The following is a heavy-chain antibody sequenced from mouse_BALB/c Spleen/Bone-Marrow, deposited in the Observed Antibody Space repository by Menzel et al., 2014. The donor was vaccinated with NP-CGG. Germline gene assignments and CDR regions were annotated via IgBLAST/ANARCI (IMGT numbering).Heavy chain of an antibody. Sequence: VQVQQSGPGLVAPSRSLSISCTVSGFSLTSYDISWIRQPPGKGLEWLGAIWTGGGTNYTSAFMSRLSISKGNSKSQVFLKMNRLQTDDTAIYSCVRVFDCWGQDTTLTVSS. CDR3: VRVFDC. V-gene: IGHV2-9-2*01. J-gene: IGHJ2*01. CDR1: GFSLTSYD. CDR2: IWTGGGT.